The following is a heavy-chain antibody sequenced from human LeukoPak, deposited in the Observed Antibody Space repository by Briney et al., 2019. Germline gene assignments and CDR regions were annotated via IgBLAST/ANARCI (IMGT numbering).Heavy chain of an antibody. Sequence: TSETLSLTCTVSGGSISSGDYYCSWIRQPPGKGLEWIGYIYYSGSTYYNPSLKSRVTISVDTSKNQFSLKLSSVTAADTAMYYCARDLRIAATTDYWGQGTLVTVSS. CDR2: IYYSGST. J-gene: IGHJ4*02. V-gene: IGHV4-30-4*01. CDR3: ARDLRIAATTDY. CDR1: GGSISSGDYY. D-gene: IGHD6-13*01.